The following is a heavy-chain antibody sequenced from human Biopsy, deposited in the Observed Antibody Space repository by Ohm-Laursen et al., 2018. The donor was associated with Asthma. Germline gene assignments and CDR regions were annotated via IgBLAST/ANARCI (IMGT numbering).Heavy chain of an antibody. V-gene: IGHV4-39*01. CDR2: LHYSGSPYYT. Sequence: SDTLSLTCTVSGGSISNSNYYWGWIRQSPGKGLEWIGSLHYSGSPYYTFYNPSLESRVTISLDASKNEFSLKLTSVTAADTAVYYCVRGSSSWHHGPLHYYYGLDVWGQGTTATVSS. CDR3: VRGSSSWHHGPLHYYYGLDV. J-gene: IGHJ6*02. CDR1: GGSISNSNYY. D-gene: IGHD6-13*01.